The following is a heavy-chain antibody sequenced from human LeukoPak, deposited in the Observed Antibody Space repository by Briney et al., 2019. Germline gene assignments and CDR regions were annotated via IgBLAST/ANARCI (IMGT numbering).Heavy chain of an antibody. CDR3: ARSSGYTFDY. D-gene: IGHD3-22*01. CDR1: GFTVSINY. Sequence: PGGSLRLSCAAPGFTVSINYMSWVRQAPGKGLEWVSVIYSGGSTYYADSVKGRFTISRDNSKNTRYLQMNSLRAEDTAVYYCARSSGYTFDYWGQGTLVIVSS. V-gene: IGHV3-53*01. J-gene: IGHJ4*02. CDR2: IYSGGST.